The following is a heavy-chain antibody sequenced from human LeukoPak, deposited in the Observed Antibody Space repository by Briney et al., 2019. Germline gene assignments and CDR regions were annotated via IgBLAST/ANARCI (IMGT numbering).Heavy chain of an antibody. J-gene: IGHJ4*02. CDR2: INHSGST. CDR3: ARVGGRLIDY. CDR1: GGSFSGYY. V-gene: IGHV4-34*01. D-gene: IGHD2-8*01. Sequence: SETLSLTCAVFGGSFSGYYWSWIRQPPGKGLEWIGEINHSGSTNYNPSLKSRVTISVDTSKNQFSLKLSSVTAADTAVYYCARVGGRLIDYWGQGTLVTVSS.